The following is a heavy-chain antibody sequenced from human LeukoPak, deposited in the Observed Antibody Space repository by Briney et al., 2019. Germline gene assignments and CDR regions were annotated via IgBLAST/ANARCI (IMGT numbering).Heavy chain of an antibody. CDR3: VRGGFSATVTNYYGMDV. Sequence: SVKVSCKASGGTFSSYAISWVRQAPGQGLEWMGGIIPIFGTANYAQKFQSRVTITADESTSTAYMELSSLRSEDTAVYYCVRGGFSATVTNYYGMDVWGQGTTVTVSS. V-gene: IGHV1-69*01. CDR2: IIPIFGTA. J-gene: IGHJ6*02. D-gene: IGHD4-17*01. CDR1: GGTFSSYA.